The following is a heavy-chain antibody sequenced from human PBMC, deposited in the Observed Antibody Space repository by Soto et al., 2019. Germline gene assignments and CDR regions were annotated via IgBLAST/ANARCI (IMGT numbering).Heavy chain of an antibody. CDR3: SRRYSFGSGKYGVDV. CDR2: INHSGST. J-gene: IGHJ6*02. CDR1: GGSFSGYY. D-gene: IGHD3-10*01. V-gene: IGHV4-34*01. Sequence: SETLSLTCAVYGGSFSGYYWSWIRQPPGKGLDWIGEINHSGSTNYNPSLKSRVTISVDTSKNQFSLKLSSVTAADTAVYYCSRRYSFGSGKYGVDVWGQGTMVTVSS.